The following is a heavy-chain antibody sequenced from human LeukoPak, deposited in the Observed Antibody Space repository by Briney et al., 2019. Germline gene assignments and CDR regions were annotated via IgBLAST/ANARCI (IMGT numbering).Heavy chain of an antibody. V-gene: IGHV3-48*03. D-gene: IGHD3-9*01. Sequence: GGSLRLSCAASGFTFSSYEMNWVRQAPGKGLEWVSYISSSGSTIYYADSVKGRFTISRDNAKNSLYLQMNSLRAEDTAVYYCAARPRDYDILTGYPEDRFFDYWGREPWSPSPQ. CDR1: GFTFSSYE. CDR3: AARPRDYDILTGYPEDRFFDY. CDR2: ISSSGSTI. J-gene: IGHJ4*02.